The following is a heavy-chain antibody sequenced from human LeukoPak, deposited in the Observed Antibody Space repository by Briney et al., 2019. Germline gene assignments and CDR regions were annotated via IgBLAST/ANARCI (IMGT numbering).Heavy chain of an antibody. CDR1: GGTFSSYA. CDR3: ARPAYCGGDCSSGYFDY. Sequence: SVKDSCKASGGTFSSYAISWVRQAPGQGLEWMGGIIPIFGTANYAQKFQGRVTITADESTSTAYMELSSLRSEDTAVYYCARPAYCGGDCSSGYFDYWGQGTLVTVSS. J-gene: IGHJ4*02. CDR2: IIPIFGTA. V-gene: IGHV1-69*13. D-gene: IGHD2-21*02.